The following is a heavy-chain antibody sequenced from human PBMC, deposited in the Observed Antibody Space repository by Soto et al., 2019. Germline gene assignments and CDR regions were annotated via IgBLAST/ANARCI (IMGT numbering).Heavy chain of an antibody. J-gene: IGHJ5*02. D-gene: IGHD3-10*01. CDR3: ARRRYYPPDLDP. CDR1: GYNFANYW. CDR2: IHPTDSTT. V-gene: IGHV5-51*01. Sequence: PGESLKISCKASGYNFANYWIGWVRQRPGEGPEWMGIIHPTDSTTLYSPSVQGHVTISADNSITTAYLQWFSLEASDTAMYYCARRRYYPPDLDPWGQGTQVTVSS.